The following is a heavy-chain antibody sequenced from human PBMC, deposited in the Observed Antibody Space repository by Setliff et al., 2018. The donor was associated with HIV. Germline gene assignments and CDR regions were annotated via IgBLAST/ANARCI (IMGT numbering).Heavy chain of an antibody. V-gene: IGHV3-11*06. CDR2: ISSRSSSYT. CDR1: GGSISGGVHY. J-gene: IGHJ5*02. CDR3: AREGSSSSWFDP. D-gene: IGHD6-6*01. Sequence: LSLTCTVSGGSISGGVHYWGWIRQAPGKGLEWVSYISSRSSSYTNYADSVKGRFTISRDNAKNSLYLQMNSLRAEDTAVYYCAREGSSSSWFDPWGQGTLVTVSS.